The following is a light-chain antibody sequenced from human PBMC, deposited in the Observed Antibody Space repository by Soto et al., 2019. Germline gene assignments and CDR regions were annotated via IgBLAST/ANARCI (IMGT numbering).Light chain of an antibody. CDR3: QSADSSGTVV. CDR1: ALPKEH. CDR2: KDT. J-gene: IGLJ2*01. Sequence: SYELTQPPSVSVSPGQTARITCSGDALPKEHAYWYQQKAGQAPVVVIYKDTERPSGIPERFSGSSSGTTVTLTISGVQAEDEADYYCQSADSSGTVVFGGGTKLTVL. V-gene: IGLV3-25*03.